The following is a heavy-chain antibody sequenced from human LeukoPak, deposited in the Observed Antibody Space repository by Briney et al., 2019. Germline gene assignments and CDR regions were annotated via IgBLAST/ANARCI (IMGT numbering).Heavy chain of an antibody. Sequence: GRSLRLSCAASGFSLSTYYVNWVRQAPGKGLEWVSCISSSSTYIYYADSVRGRFAISRDNAENSLYLQMNSLRAEDTAVYYCARENHGSFDYWGQGSLVTVSS. CDR1: GFSLSTYY. V-gene: IGHV3-21*01. J-gene: IGHJ4*02. D-gene: IGHD1-14*01. CDR2: ISSSSTYI. CDR3: ARENHGSFDY.